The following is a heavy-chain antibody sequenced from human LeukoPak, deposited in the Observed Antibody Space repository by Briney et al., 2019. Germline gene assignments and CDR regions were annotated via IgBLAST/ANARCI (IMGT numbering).Heavy chain of an antibody. J-gene: IGHJ3*02. CDR1: GYTFTSYA. CDR3: ARGSDSSGYQAIAAFDI. Sequence: ASVKVSCKASGYTFTSYAMHWVRQAPGQRLEWMGWINAGNGNAKYSQKFQGRVTITRDTSASTAYMELRSLRSDDTAVYYCARGSDSSGYQAIAAFDIWGQGTMVTVSS. D-gene: IGHD3-22*01. CDR2: INAGNGNA. V-gene: IGHV1-3*01.